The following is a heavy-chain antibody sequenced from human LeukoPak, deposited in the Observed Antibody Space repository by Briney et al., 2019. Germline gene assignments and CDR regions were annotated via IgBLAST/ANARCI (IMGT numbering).Heavy chain of an antibody. V-gene: IGHV3-30*18. Sequence: TGGSLRLSCAASGFTFSSYGMHWVRQAPGKGLEWVAVISYDGSNKYYADSVKGRFTISRDNSKNTLYLQMNNLRAEDTAVYYCAKAGIAVHFDYWGQGTLVTVSS. D-gene: IGHD6-19*01. CDR3: AKAGIAVHFDY. CDR2: ISYDGSNK. CDR1: GFTFSSYG. J-gene: IGHJ4*02.